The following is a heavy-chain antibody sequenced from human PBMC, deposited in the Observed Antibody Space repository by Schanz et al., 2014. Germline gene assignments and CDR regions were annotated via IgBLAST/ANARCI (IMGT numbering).Heavy chain of an antibody. CDR1: GFTLSSYG. CDR2: ISSSGTTI. J-gene: IGHJ4*02. V-gene: IGHV3-48*04. D-gene: IGHD3-9*01. CDR3: ARDSRPNYDFLTAYYSIDY. Sequence: EVQLLDSGGGVVQPGRSLRLSCAAYGFTLSSYGLHWVRQAPGKGLEWVSYISSSGTTIYYADSVKGRFTISRDNAKNTLYLQMNSLRAEDTAVYYCARDSRPNYDFLTAYYSIDYWGQGTLVTVSS.